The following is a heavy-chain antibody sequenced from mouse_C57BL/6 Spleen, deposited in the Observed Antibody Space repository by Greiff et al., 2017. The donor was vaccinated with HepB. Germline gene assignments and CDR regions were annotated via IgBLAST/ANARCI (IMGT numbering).Heavy chain of an antibody. CDR3: AKGRGYADY. V-gene: IGHV1-26*01. CDR1: GYTFTDYY. Sequence: VQLQQSGPELVKPGASVKISCKASGYTFTDYYMNWVKQSHGKSLEWIGDINPNNGGTSYNQKFKGKATLTVDKSSSTAYMELRSLTSEDSAVYYCAKGRGYADYWGQGTTLTVSS. J-gene: IGHJ2*01. CDR2: INPNNGGT. D-gene: IGHD2-2*01.